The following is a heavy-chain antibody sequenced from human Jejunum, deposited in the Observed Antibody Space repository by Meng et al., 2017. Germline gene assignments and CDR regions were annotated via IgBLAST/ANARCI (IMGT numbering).Heavy chain of an antibody. D-gene: IGHD6-19*01. CDR3: VHRLSAYSGAWNGGYFDS. Sequence: HITLTVSGRTLVNPTPNLTLPCALSRVSLHTCGVCVSWIRQPPVEDLELLSVIYWDDDKRYSSSLKTRLTVTTDTYTNPVVLTMTNMDPVDTATYYCVHRLSAYSGAWNGGYFDSWGQGILVTVSS. J-gene: IGHJ4*02. V-gene: IGHV2-5*02. CDR1: RVSLHTCGVC. CDR2: IYWDDDK.